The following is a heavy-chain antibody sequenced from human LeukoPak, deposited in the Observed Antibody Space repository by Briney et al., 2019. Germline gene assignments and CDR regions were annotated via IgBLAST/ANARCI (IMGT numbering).Heavy chain of an antibody. Sequence: GASVKVSCKASGYTFTSYAMHWVRQAPGQRLEWMGWINAGNGNTKYSQKFQGRVTITRDTPASTAYMELSSLRSEDTAVYYCARDSYTYYYGSGSYYFFGWFDPWGQGTLVTVSS. J-gene: IGHJ5*02. CDR1: GYTFTSYA. CDR2: INAGNGNT. CDR3: ARDSYTYYYGSGSYYFFGWFDP. V-gene: IGHV1-3*01. D-gene: IGHD3-10*01.